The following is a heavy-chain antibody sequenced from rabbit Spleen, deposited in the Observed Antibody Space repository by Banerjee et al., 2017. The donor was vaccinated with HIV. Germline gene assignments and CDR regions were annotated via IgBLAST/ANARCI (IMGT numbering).Heavy chain of an antibody. D-gene: IGHD5-1*01. CDR3: ARAGEGGDGYLNL. J-gene: IGHJ4*01. CDR1: GFTFSSAYW. V-gene: IGHV1S40*01. CDR2: IDAGSSGNT. Sequence: QSLEESGGGLVKPGASLTLTCTASGFTFSSAYWICWVRQAPGKGLEWIGCIDAGSSGNTYYASWAKGRFTISKTSSTTVTLQLNSLTAADTATYFCARAGEGGDGYLNLWGQGTLVTVS.